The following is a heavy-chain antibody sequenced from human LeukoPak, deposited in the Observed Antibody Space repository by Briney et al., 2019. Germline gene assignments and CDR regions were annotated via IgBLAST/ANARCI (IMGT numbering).Heavy chain of an antibody. CDR1: GGTFSSYA. CDR2: IIPILGTA. D-gene: IGHD6-19*01. J-gene: IGHJ4*02. V-gene: IGHV1-69*13. CDR3: ARDGWAGPLSP. Sequence: WASVKVSCKASGGTFSSYAISWVRQAPGQGLEWMGGIIPILGTANYAQKFQGRVTITADESTSTAYMELSSLRSEDTAVYYCARDGWAGPLSPWGQGTLVTVSS.